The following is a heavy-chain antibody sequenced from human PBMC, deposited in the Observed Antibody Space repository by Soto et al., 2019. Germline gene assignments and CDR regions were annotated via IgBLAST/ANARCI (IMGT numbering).Heavy chain of an antibody. J-gene: IGHJ4*02. CDR2: INYRGTT. V-gene: IGHV4-31*03. Sequence: QVQLQESGPGLVKPSQTLSLTCTVSGGSIINGQTYLNWIRQHPEKGLEWMGYINYRGTTNYHPARKSRILISLDTSANQFSLRLTSGTAADTAVYYCARDAPGVAPYWGQGTQVTVSS. D-gene: IGHD2-15*01. CDR1: GGSIINGQTY. CDR3: ARDAPGVAPY.